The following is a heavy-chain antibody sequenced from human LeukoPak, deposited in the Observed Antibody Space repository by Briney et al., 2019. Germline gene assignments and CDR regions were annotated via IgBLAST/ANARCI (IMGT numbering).Heavy chain of an antibody. CDR3: AKLPGPYYYDSSGLDTDAFDI. V-gene: IGHV3-9*01. J-gene: IGHJ3*02. CDR2: ISWNSGSI. CDR1: RFTFSSYG. D-gene: IGHD3-22*01. Sequence: PGGSLRLSCAASRFTFSSYGMHWVRQAPGKGLEWVSGISWNSGSIGYADSVKGRFTISRDNAKNSLYLQMNSLRAEDTALYYCAKLPGPYYYDSSGLDTDAFDIWGQGTMVTVSS.